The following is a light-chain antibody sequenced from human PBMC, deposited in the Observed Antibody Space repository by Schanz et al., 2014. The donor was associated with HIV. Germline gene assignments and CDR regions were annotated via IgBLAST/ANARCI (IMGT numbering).Light chain of an antibody. J-gene: IGKJ4*01. CDR1: QSIRSN. CDR2: GAS. CDR3: QQYGSSLGT. Sequence: EMVMTQSPVTLSVSPGEGATLSCRASQSIRSNLAWYQQKPGQAPRLLIYGASNRATGIPDRFSGSGSGTDFTLTISRLEPEDFAVYYCQQYGSSLGTFGGGTKVEIK. V-gene: IGKV3-20*01.